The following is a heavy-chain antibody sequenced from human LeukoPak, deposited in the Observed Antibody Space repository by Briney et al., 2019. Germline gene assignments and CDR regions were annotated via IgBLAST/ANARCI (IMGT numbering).Heavy chain of an antibody. CDR3: ARETEPLDYGDSTNLDY. V-gene: IGHV3-21*01. Sequence: GGSLRLSCAASGFTFSSFSMNWVRQAPGKGLEWVAFIGSRTGNKYYADSVKGRFTISRDNAKNSLYLQMNSLRAEDTAVYYCARETEPLDYGDSTNLDYWGQGTLVTVSS. CDR2: IGSRTGNK. CDR1: GFTFSSFS. J-gene: IGHJ4*02. D-gene: IGHD4/OR15-4a*01.